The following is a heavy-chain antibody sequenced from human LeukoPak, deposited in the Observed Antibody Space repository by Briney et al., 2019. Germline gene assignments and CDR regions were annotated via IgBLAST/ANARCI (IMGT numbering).Heavy chain of an antibody. J-gene: IGHJ4*02. V-gene: IGHV4-59*08. CDR1: GGSISSYY. Sequence: SETLSLTCTVSGGSISSYYWGWIRQPPGKGLEWIGYISYSGSTYYNPSLKSRVTISVDTSKSQFSLKLSSVTAADTAVYYCARLGDSTSRLYYFDYWGQGTLVTVSS. D-gene: IGHD6-6*01. CDR3: ARLGDSTSRLYYFDY. CDR2: ISYSGST.